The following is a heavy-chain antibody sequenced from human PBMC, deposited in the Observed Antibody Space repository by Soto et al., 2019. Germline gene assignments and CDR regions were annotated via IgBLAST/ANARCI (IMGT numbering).Heavy chain of an antibody. CDR1: GFTFRSYA. CDR2: ISGSGGST. Sequence: EVQLLESGGGLVQPGGSLRLSCAASGFTFRSYAMSWVRHAPGQGLELVPAISGSGGSTYYADSVKGRFTISRDNSKNTLYLHMNSLRAEDTAVYDCATDEPLAARGWFDPWGQETLVTVSS. V-gene: IGHV3-23*01. J-gene: IGHJ5*02. D-gene: IGHD6-13*01. CDR3: ATDEPLAARGWFDP.